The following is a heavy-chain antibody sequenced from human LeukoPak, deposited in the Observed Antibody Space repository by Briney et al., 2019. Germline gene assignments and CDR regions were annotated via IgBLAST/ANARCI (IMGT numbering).Heavy chain of an antibody. CDR2: MNPNSGNT. Sequence: ASVKVSCKASGYTFTSYDINWVRQATGQGLEWMGWMNPNSGNTGYAQKFQGRVTITRNTFISIAYMELSSLISEDTAVYYCARGYHDYDFWSGYYSGRVLRFDYWGQGTLVTVSS. J-gene: IGHJ4*02. V-gene: IGHV1-8*03. CDR3: ARGYHDYDFWSGYYSGRVLRFDY. CDR1: GYTFTSYD. D-gene: IGHD3-3*01.